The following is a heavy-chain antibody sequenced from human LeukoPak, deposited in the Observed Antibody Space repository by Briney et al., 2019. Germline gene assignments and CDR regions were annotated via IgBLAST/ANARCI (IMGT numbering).Heavy chain of an antibody. J-gene: IGHJ4*02. CDR2: IHYNGGT. CDR3: ARGRVPGY. D-gene: IGHD3-9*01. Sequence: SETLSLTCAVYGGSFSGYYWSWNRQPPGKGLEWIGSIHYNGGTDYNPSLKTRVTISLDTSRSQFSLKLGSVTAADTAVYYCARGRVPGYWGQGALVTVSS. CDR1: GGSFSGYY. V-gene: IGHV4-59*01.